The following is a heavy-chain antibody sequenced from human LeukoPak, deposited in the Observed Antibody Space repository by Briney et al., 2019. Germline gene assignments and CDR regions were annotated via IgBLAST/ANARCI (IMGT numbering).Heavy chain of an antibody. V-gene: IGHV4-38-2*01. D-gene: IGHD3-3*01. J-gene: IGHJ4*02. CDR3: ATQTIFGVVIRDY. Sequence: SETLSLTRAVSGYSISSGYYWGWIRQPPGKGLEWIGSIYHSGSTYYNPSPKSRVTISVDTSKNQFSLKLSSVTAADTAVYYCATQTIFGVVIRDYWGQGTLVTVSS. CDR2: IYHSGST. CDR1: GYSISSGYY.